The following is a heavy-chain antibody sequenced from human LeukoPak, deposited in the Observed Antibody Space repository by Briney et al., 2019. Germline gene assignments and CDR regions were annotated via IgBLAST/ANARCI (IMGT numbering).Heavy chain of an antibody. D-gene: IGHD6-19*01. V-gene: IGHV3-30-3*01. CDR2: ISYDGSTK. Sequence: GRSLRLSCAASGFTFSSYAMHWVRQAPGKGLEWVAVISYDGSTKYYADSVKGRFTISRDNSKNTLYLQMNSLRTEDTAVYYCATLRYPVVGYSSGRGAFDVWGQGTMVTVSS. J-gene: IGHJ3*01. CDR1: GFTFSSYA. CDR3: ATLRYPVVGYSSGRGAFDV.